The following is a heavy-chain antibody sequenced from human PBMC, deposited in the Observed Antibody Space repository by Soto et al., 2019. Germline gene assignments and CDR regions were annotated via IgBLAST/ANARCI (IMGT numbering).Heavy chain of an antibody. Sequence: QVQLQESGPGLVKPSETLSLTCTVSGGSVSSGSYYWSWIRQPPGKGLEWIGYIYYSGSTNYNPSLKSRVTISVDTSKNQFSLKLSAVTAADTAVYYGARWWRGWFDPWGQGTLVTVSS. V-gene: IGHV4-61*01. D-gene: IGHD2-15*01. CDR1: GGSVSSGSYY. CDR2: IYYSGST. J-gene: IGHJ5*02. CDR3: ARWWRGWFDP.